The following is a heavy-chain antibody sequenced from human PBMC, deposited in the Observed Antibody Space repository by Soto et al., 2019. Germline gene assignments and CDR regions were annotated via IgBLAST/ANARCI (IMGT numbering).Heavy chain of an antibody. CDR1: GFTFNTYA. Sequence: WGSLRLSCAASGFTFNTYAMNWVRQAPWKGLEWVASISGSGGTTYYADSVKGRFTVSRDTSKNTLYLQMNSLSAEDTAVYYCAKGFIVVVTAIRPDDNFDVWGQGTIVTVSS. CDR2: ISGSGGTT. D-gene: IGHD2-21*02. V-gene: IGHV3-23*01. J-gene: IGHJ3*01. CDR3: AKGFIVVVTAIRPDDNFDV.